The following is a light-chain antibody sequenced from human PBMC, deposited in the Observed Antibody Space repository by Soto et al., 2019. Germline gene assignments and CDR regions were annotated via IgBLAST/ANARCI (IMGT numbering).Light chain of an antibody. Sequence: EIVFTKSPGTISLSPGERASLSCRASQSVTSTYLAWYRQKPGQSPSRHIDGASSSAASIPDRFRGSDCGKDFTFAVSSLELEDFEVYCCQQFGSSLPWAVGKGTKVDSK. CDR3: QQFGSSLPWA. CDR1: QSVTSTY. J-gene: IGKJ1*01. V-gene: IGKV3-20*01. CDR2: GAS.